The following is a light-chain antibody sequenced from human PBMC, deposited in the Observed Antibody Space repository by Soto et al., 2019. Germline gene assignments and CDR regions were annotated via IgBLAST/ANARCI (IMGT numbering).Light chain of an antibody. CDR2: GAS. CDR3: QQYGSSGT. J-gene: IGKJ4*01. CDR1: QTLTSNY. V-gene: IGKV3-20*01. Sequence: EIVLTQSPGTLSLSPGERVTLSCRASQTLTSNYLAWYQQKPGQAPRLLIYGASSRATGIPDRFSGSGSGTDFTLTISRLEPEDFAVYYCQQYGSSGTFGGGTKVEMK.